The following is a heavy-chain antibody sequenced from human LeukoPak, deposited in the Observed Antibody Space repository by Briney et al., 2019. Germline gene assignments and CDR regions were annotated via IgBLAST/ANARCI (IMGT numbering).Heavy chain of an antibody. J-gene: IGHJ6*03. CDR1: GYTFTGYY. V-gene: IGHV1-2*02. CDR2: INPNSGGT. D-gene: IGHD6-13*01. CDR3: AGEQQLLYYYYYYMDV. Sequence: ASVKVSCKASGYTFTGYYMHWVRQAPGQGLEWMGWINPNSGGTNYAQKFQGRVTMTRDTSISTAYMELSRLRSDDTAVYYCAGEQQLLYYYYYYMDVWGKGTTVTVSS.